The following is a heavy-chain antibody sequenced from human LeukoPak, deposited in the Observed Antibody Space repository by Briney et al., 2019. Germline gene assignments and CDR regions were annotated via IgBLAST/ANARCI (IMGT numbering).Heavy chain of an antibody. CDR2: INPSGGST. D-gene: IGHD2-15*01. CDR1: GYTFTSYY. V-gene: IGHV1-46*01. J-gene: IGHJ6*03. CDR3: ARDGEYCSGGSCYFKDDYYYYMDV. Sequence: ASVKVSCKASGYTFTSYYMHWVRQAPGQGLEWMGIINPSGGSTSYAQKFQGRVTMTRDTSTSTVYMELSSLRSEDTAVYYCARDGEYCSGGSCYFKDDYYYYMDVWGKGTTVTVSS.